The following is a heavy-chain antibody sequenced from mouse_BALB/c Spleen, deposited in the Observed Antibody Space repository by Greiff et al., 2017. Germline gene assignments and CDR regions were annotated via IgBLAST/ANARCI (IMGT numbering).Heavy chain of an antibody. D-gene: IGHD4-1*01. Sequence: QVQLKESGPELVRPGESVKISCKGSGYTFTDYAMHWVKQSHAKSLEWIGVISIYYDNTNYNQKFKGKATMTVDKSSSTAYMELARLTSEDSAIYYCARGELLGPAYWGQGTLVTVSA. CDR2: ISIYYDNT. J-gene: IGHJ3*01. CDR3: ARGELLGPAY. CDR1: GYTFTDYA. V-gene: IGHV1-67*01.